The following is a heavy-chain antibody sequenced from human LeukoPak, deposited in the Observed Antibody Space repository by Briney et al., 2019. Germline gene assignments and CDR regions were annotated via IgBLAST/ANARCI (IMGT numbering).Heavy chain of an antibody. J-gene: IGHJ3*02. CDR2: INPNSGGT. CDR3: ARTPNYDFWSGYSHIDAFDI. Sequence: ASVKVSCKASGYTFTGYYMHWVRQAPGQGLEWKGWINPNSGGTNYAQKFQGRVTMTRDTSISTAYMELSRLRSDDTAVYYCARTPNYDFWSGYSHIDAFDIWGQGTMVTVSS. V-gene: IGHV1-2*02. D-gene: IGHD3-3*01. CDR1: GYTFTGYY.